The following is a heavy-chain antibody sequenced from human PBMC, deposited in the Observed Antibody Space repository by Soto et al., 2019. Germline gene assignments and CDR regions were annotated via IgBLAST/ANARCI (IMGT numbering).Heavy chain of an antibody. J-gene: IGHJ6*02. CDR1: GFTFSTYS. CDR3: AKGRSYYYYYGVDV. V-gene: IGHV3-48*01. Sequence: GGSLRLSCAASGFTFSTYSMNWVRQAPGKGLEWVSYISSSSSTIFYTDSVKGRFTVSRDNAKNSLYLQMNSLRVEDTAVYYCAKGRSYYYYYGVDVWGQGTTVTVSS. CDR2: ISSSSSTI.